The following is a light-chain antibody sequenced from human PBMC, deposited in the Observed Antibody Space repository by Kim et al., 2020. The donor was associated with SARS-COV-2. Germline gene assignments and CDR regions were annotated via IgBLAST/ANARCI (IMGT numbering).Light chain of an antibody. CDR3: LLSYDGVRV. CDR2: DTN. Sequence: PGGTVTLTCGSCTGTVTDGHYPFWFQQKPGHAPVTLIYDTNNRRSWTPARFSGSLLGGKAALTLSGAQADDEADYFCLLSYDGVRVFGGGTQLTVL. J-gene: IGLJ3*02. CDR1: TGTVTDGHY. V-gene: IGLV7-46*01.